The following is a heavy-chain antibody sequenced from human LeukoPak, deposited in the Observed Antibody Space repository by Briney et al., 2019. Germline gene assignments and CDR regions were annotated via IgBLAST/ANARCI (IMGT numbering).Heavy chain of an antibody. J-gene: IGHJ4*02. CDR1: GLTFSNYW. Sequence: GGSLRLSCAASGLTFSNYWMIWVRQAPGKGLELVANIKQDGSEKYYVDSVKGRFTISRDNAKNSLYLQMNSLRAEDTAVYYCARNQRRLDYWGQGTLVTVSS. CDR2: IKQDGSEK. V-gene: IGHV3-7*01. CDR3: ARNQRRLDY. D-gene: IGHD1-14*01.